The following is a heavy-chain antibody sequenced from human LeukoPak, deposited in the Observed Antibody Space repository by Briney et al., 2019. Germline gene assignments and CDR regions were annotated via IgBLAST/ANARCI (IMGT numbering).Heavy chain of an antibody. CDR1: GFTFSSYA. V-gene: IGHV3-30*04. Sequence: GGSLRLSCAASGFTFSSYAMHWVRQAPGKGLEWVAVISYDGSNKYYADSVKGRFTISRDNSKNTLYLQMNSLGAEDTAVYYCAKVRTAVTTGADYWGQGTQVTVSS. J-gene: IGHJ4*02. CDR3: AKVRTAVTTGADY. CDR2: ISYDGSNK. D-gene: IGHD4-17*01.